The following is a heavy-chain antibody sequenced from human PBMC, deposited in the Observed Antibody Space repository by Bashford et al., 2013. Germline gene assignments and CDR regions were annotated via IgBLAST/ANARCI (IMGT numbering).Heavy chain of an antibody. V-gene: IGHV3-53*05. J-gene: IGHJ4*02. D-gene: IGHD1-14*01. Sequence: GSLRLSCEASGFIFNDNHMNWVRQAPGKGLEWVSVIFSGGTTSYADSVKGRFTISRGNAKNTLDLQMNSLRAEDTAFYYCVRGRNFFRYWGQGSLVTVSS. CDR3: VRGRNFFRY. CDR2: IFSGGTT. CDR1: GFIFNDNH.